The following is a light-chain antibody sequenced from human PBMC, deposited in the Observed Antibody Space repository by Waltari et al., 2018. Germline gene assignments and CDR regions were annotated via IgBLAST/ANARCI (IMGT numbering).Light chain of an antibody. CDR1: QSISSW. CDR3: QQYNSYPLT. Sequence: SVGDRVTITCRASQSISSWLAWYQQKPGKAPKLLIYKASSLESGVPSRFSGSGSGTEFTLTISSLQPDDFATYYCQQYNSYPLTFGGGTKVEIK. V-gene: IGKV1-5*03. CDR2: KAS. J-gene: IGKJ4*01.